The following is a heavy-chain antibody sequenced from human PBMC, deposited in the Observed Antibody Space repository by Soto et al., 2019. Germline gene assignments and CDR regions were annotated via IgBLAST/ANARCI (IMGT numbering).Heavy chain of an antibody. CDR3: ARGIYGSGSSLFDP. V-gene: IGHV4-4*07. D-gene: IGHD3-10*01. Sequence: TSETLSLTCTVSGGSISSYYWSWIRQPAGKGLEWIGRIYTSGSTNYNPSLKSRVTMSVDTSKNQFSLRLSSVTAADTAVYYCARGIYGSGSSLFDPWGQGTLVTVSS. CDR2: IYTSGST. J-gene: IGHJ5*02. CDR1: GGSISSYY.